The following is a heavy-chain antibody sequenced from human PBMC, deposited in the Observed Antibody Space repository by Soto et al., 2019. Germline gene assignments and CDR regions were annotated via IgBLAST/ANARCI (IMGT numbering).Heavy chain of an antibody. D-gene: IGHD2-2*01. CDR2: ISAYKGNT. V-gene: IGHV1-18*04. J-gene: IGHJ6*02. CDR1: GYTFTSYG. CDR3: ARVRTVVPADIPAVGMDV. Sequence: QVQRVQSGAEVKKPGASVKVSCKASGYTFTSYGSSWVRQAPGQGREWMGWISAYKGNTNYAQKLQGRVTMTTDTSTSTAYMELRSLRSDDTAVYYCARVRTVVPADIPAVGMDVWGQGTTVTVSS.